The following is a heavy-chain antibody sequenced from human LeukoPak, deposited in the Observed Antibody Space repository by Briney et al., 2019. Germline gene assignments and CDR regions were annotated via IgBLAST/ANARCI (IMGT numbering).Heavy chain of an antibody. CDR1: GFTFSTYW. Sequence: SGGSLRLSCVASGFTFSTYWMHWVRQAPGKGLEWVSIMYSGGRTHFADSVKGRFTISRDESKNALYLQMNSLRAEDTAVYYCARDIAPTADYGMDVWGQGTTVAVSS. J-gene: IGHJ6*02. CDR2: MYSGGRT. D-gene: IGHD6-13*01. CDR3: ARDIAPTADYGMDV. V-gene: IGHV3-66*01.